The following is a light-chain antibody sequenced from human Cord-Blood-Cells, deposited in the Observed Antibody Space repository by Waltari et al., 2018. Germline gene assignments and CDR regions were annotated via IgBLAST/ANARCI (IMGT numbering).Light chain of an antibody. CDR1: QDISNY. Sequence: DIQMTQSPSSLSASVGDRVTITCQASQDISNYLNWYQPKPGKAPKLLIYDASNVETGVPSRFSGSGSGTDCTFTISSLQPEDIATDYCQQYDISLLTFGGGTKVEIK. J-gene: IGKJ4*01. CDR3: QQYDISLLT. CDR2: DAS. V-gene: IGKV1-33*01.